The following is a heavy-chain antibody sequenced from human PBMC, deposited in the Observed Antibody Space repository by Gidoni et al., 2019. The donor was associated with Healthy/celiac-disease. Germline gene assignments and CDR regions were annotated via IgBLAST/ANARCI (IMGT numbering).Heavy chain of an antibody. CDR3: AKDIGGYSSSGLGY. CDR2: ISWDGGST. CDR1: GFTFDDYA. Sequence: EVQLVESGGVVVQPGGSLRLSCAASGFTFDDYAMHWVRQAPGKGLEWVSLISWDGGSTYYADSVKGRFTISRDNSKNSLYLQMNSLRAEDTALYYCAKDIGGYSSSGLGYWGQGTLVTVSS. V-gene: IGHV3-43D*03. D-gene: IGHD6-13*01. J-gene: IGHJ4*02.